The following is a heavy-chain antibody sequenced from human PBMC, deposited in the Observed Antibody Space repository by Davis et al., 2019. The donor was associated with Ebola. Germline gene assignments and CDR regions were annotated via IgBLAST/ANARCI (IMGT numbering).Heavy chain of an antibody. D-gene: IGHD3-16*01. CDR1: GFSFSSHW. V-gene: IGHV3-7*03. Sequence: PGGSLRLSCAASGFSFSSHWMSWVRQAPGKGLEWVANIRQDGSEKHYVDSVKGRFTISRDNAKNSLYLQMNSLRAEGTAAYYCAREAVWRFDPWGQGTLVTVSS. CDR2: IRQDGSEK. CDR3: AREAVWRFDP. J-gene: IGHJ5*02.